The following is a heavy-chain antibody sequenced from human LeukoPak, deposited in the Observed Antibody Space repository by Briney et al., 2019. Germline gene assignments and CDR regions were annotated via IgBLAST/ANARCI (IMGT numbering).Heavy chain of an antibody. J-gene: IGHJ4*02. Sequence: ASVKVSCKASGYTFTTYGISWVRQAPGQGLEWMGWTSAYNGDTKYAQKLQGRVTMTTDTSTSTAYMELRNLRSDDTAVYYCAREKGAANDYWGQGTLVTATS. CDR3: AREKGAANDY. CDR2: TSAYNGDT. CDR1: GYTFTTYG. V-gene: IGHV1-18*01. D-gene: IGHD2-15*01.